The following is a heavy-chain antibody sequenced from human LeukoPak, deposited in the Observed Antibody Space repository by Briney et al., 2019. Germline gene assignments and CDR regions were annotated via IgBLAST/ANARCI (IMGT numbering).Heavy chain of an antibody. Sequence: SETLSLTCTVSGYSITSGYYWGWIRQTPGKGLEWIGSSYHTGSTLYNPSLKSRVTISVDRSKNQFSLKLSSVTAADTAVYYCARAPDYGDYGGVDYWGQGTLVTVSS. CDR1: GYSITSGYY. CDR2: SYHTGST. CDR3: ARAPDYGDYGGVDY. D-gene: IGHD4-17*01. V-gene: IGHV4-38-2*02. J-gene: IGHJ4*02.